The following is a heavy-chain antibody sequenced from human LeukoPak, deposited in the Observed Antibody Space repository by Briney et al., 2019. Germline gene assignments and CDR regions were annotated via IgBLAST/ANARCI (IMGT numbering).Heavy chain of an antibody. CDR1: GFSVSDYS. Sequence: PGGSLRLSCAASGFSVSDYSISWIHQSPGKGPEWISYVMSGRGSTNYADSVKGRFTISRDNAKNSVALQLDGLRADDTAVYFCTRERRGSYYAFESWGQGTLVTVSS. J-gene: IGHJ4*02. D-gene: IGHD3-16*01. V-gene: IGHV3-11*05. CDR2: VMSGRGST. CDR3: TRERRGSYYAFES.